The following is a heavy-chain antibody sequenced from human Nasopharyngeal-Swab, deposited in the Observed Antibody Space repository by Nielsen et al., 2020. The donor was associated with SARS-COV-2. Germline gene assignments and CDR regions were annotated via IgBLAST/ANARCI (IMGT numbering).Heavy chain of an antibody. Sequence: GESLKISCAASGFTFSSYDMHWVRQATGKGLEWVSAIGTAGDTYYPGSVKGRFTISRENAKNSLYLQMNSLRAEDTAVYYCTRRGRGYYYYGMDVWGQGTTVTVSS. D-gene: IGHD3-10*01. CDR1: GFTFSSYD. V-gene: IGHV3-13*01. CDR3: TRRGRGYYYYGMDV. J-gene: IGHJ6*02. CDR2: IGTAGDT.